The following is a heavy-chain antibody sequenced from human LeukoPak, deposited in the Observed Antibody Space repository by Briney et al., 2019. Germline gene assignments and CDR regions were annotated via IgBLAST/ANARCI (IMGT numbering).Heavy chain of an antibody. D-gene: IGHD6-6*01. Sequence: GASVKVSCKTSGYTFTGYYMHWVRQAPGQGLEWMGWINPNSGGTNYAQNFQGRVTMTTDTSTSTVYMELRSLRSDDTAVYYCAREGLRSIAARRGTRDYMDVWGKGTTVIVSS. CDR2: INPNSGGT. CDR3: AREGLRSIAARRGTRDYMDV. V-gene: IGHV1-2*02. CDR1: GYTFTGYY. J-gene: IGHJ6*03.